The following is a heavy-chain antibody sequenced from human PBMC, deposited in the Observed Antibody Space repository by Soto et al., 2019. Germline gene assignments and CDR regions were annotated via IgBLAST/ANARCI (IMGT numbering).Heavy chain of an antibody. CDR3: SKWDGYGDQ. V-gene: IGHV3-23*01. D-gene: IGHD5-12*01. CDR1: GFTFSTNS. J-gene: IGHJ5*02. CDR2: ISGGGDST. Sequence: EVQLLESGGGLVQPGGSLRLSCAASGFTFSTNSMTWVRQAPGKGLEWVCGISGGGDSTHYADSVKARFTISRDNSKNMVYLQMNSLTADDTAVYFCSKWDGYGDQWGQGTLVTVSS.